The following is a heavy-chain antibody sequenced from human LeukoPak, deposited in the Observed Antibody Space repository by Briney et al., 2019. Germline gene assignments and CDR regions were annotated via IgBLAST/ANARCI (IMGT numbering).Heavy chain of an antibody. CDR1: GFTFSRSW. Sequence: PGGSLRLSCAASGFTFSRSWMHWVRQAPGKGLVWVSGINTDGNNTSCADSVKGRFTISRDNAKNTLYLQMNSLRAEDSAVYYCVRPTASIGIFDSWGQGTLVTVSS. CDR2: INTDGNNT. J-gene: IGHJ4*02. V-gene: IGHV3-74*01. CDR3: VRPTASIGIFDS. D-gene: IGHD1-1*01.